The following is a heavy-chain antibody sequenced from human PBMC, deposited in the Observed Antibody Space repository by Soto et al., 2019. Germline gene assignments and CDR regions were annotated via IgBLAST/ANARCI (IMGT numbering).Heavy chain of an antibody. J-gene: IGHJ4*02. V-gene: IGHV3-9*01. CDR1: GFTFDDYA. CDR2: ISWNSGSI. Sequence: GGSLRLSCAGSGFTFDDYAMHWVRQVPGKGLEWVSGISWNSGSIGFADSVKGRFTISRDNAKNTVYLQMNSLRAEDTAVYYCARDGPPRYWGQGTLVTVSS. CDR3: ARDGPPRY.